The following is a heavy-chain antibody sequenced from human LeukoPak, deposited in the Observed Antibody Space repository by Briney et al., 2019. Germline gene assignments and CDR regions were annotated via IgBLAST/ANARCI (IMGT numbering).Heavy chain of an antibody. CDR2: IYYSGST. V-gene: IGHV4-59*01. CDR1: GGSISSYY. CDR3: ARGRPVYYYYGMDV. J-gene: IGHJ6*02. Sequence: SETLSLTCTVSGGSISSYYWFWIRQPPGKGLEWSGYIYYSGSTNYNPSLKSRVTISVDTSKNQFSLKLSSVTAADTAVYYCARGRPVYYYYGMDVWGQGTTVTVSS.